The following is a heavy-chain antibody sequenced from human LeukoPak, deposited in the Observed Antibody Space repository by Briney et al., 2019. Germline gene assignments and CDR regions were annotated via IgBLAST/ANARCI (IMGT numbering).Heavy chain of an antibody. Sequence: GGSLRLSCAASGFTFSSYEMNWVRQAPGKGLEWVSSISSGSNYIYYADSLKGRFTISRDNARNSLYLQMNSLRAEDTAVYYCAREAYCSGGSCYYFDYWGQGTLVTVSS. CDR1: GFTFSSYE. V-gene: IGHV3-21*01. J-gene: IGHJ4*02. CDR3: AREAYCSGGSCYYFDY. D-gene: IGHD2-15*01. CDR2: ISSGSNYI.